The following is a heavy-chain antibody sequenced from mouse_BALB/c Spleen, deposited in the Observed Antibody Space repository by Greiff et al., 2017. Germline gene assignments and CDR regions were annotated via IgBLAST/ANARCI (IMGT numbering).Heavy chain of an antibody. V-gene: IGHV7-1*02. CDR1: GFTFSDFY. J-gene: IGHJ1*01. Sequence: EVKLVESGGGLVQPGGSLRLSCAPSGFTFSDFYMEWVRQPPGKRLEWIAASRNKANDYTTEYSASVKGRFIVSRDTSQSILYLQMNALRAEDTAVYYCARDLYDGYCEGYFDVWGAGTTVTVSS. D-gene: IGHD2-3*01. CDR3: ARDLYDGYCEGYFDV. CDR2: SRNKANDYTT.